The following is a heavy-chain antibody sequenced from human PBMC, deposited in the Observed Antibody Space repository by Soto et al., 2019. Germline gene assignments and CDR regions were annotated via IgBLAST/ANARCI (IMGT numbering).Heavy chain of an antibody. V-gene: IGHV1-18*01. CDR3: AIEPSIAARPYYYYGMDV. CDR1: GYPFTSYV. J-gene: IGHJ6*02. D-gene: IGHD6-6*01. CDR2: ISAYNGNT. Sequence: ASVKVSCKASGYPFTSYVISWVRQAPGQGLEWMGWISAYNGNTNYAQKLQGRVTMTTDTSTSTAYMELRSLRSDDTAVYYCAIEPSIAARPYYYYGMDVWGQGTTVTVSS.